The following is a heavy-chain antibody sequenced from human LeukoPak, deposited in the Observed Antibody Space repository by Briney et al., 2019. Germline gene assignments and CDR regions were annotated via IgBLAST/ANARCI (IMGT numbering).Heavy chain of an antibody. CDR1: GFTFSSYW. Sequence: GGSLRLSCAASGFTFSSYWMHWVRQAPGKGLVCVSRSKTDGSSTDYADSVKGRFTISRDNAKKTMYLQLNSLRAEDTAVYYCARGVSGTGPDIWGLGTMVTVSS. CDR2: SKTDGSST. J-gene: IGHJ3*02. V-gene: IGHV3-74*01. CDR3: ARGVSGTGPDI. D-gene: IGHD5/OR15-5a*01.